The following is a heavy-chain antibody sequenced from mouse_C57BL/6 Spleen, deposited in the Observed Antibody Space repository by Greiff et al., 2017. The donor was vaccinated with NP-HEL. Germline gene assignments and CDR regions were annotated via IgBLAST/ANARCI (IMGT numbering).Heavy chain of an antibody. CDR3: ARTPTTVVAHYYAMDC. D-gene: IGHD1-1*01. V-gene: IGHV1-7*01. CDR1: GYTFTSYW. Sequence: VQLQESGAELAKPGASVKLSCKASGYTFTSYWMHWVKQRPGQGLEWIGYINPSSGYTKYNQKFKDKATLTADKSSSTAYMQLSSLTYEDSAVYCCARTPTTVVAHYYAMDCWGQGTSGTVSS. J-gene: IGHJ4*01. CDR2: INPSSGYT.